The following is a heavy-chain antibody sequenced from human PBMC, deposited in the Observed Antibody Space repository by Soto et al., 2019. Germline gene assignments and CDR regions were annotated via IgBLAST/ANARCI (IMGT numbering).Heavy chain of an antibody. CDR2: IYTSGST. CDR3: ARSASSTSWGPLDAFDI. V-gene: IGHV4-4*07. J-gene: IGHJ3*02. D-gene: IGHD2-2*01. Sequence: SETLSLTXTVSGGSISSYYWSWIRQPAGKGLEWIGRIYTSGSTNYNPSLKSRVTMSVDTSKNQFSLKLSSVTAADTAVYYCARSASSTSWGPLDAFDIWGQGTMVTVSS. CDR1: GGSISSYY.